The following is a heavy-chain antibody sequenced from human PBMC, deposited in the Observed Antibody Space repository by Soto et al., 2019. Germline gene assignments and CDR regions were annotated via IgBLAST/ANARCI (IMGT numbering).Heavy chain of an antibody. J-gene: IGHJ6*02. CDR1: GFTFSSYA. Sequence: EVQLLESGGGLVQPGGSLRLSCAASGFTFSSYAMSWVRQAPGKGLEWVSAISGSGGSTYYADSVRGRFTISRDNSKSTLYLQMNSLRAEDTAVFYCAKDRGTTCPPPAVRCSSYYYGMDVWGQGTTVTVSS. CDR3: AKDRGTTCPPPAVRCSSYYYGMDV. V-gene: IGHV3-23*01. D-gene: IGHD2-2*01. CDR2: ISGSGGST.